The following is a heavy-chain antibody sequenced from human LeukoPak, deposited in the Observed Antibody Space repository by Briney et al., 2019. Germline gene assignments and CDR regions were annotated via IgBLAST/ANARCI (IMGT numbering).Heavy chain of an antibody. CDR2: INSDGSST. CDR1: GFTFSSYW. V-gene: IGHV3-74*01. CDR3: AKTMGYYYIDV. J-gene: IGHJ6*03. Sequence: PGGSLRLSCAASGFTFSSYWMHWVRQAPGKGLVWVSRINSDGSSTSYADSVKGRFTISRDNAKNTLYLQMNSLRAEDTAVYYCAKTMGYYYIDVWGKGTTVTVSS.